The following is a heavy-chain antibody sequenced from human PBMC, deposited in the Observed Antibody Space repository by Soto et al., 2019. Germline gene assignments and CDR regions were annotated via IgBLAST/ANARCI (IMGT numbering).Heavy chain of an antibody. Sequence: EVQHVESGGGSVQPGESLRLSCEASGFRLSAYWEDWVRQAPGKGLEGVGNISPDGNQRYYVDSMKGRFTISRDNAKNSVYLQMDSLGVEDTAVYYCARVVYSSNYDVLDMWGRGTGVTVSA. D-gene: IGHD4-4*01. V-gene: IGHV3-7*01. J-gene: IGHJ3*02. CDR3: ARVVYSSNYDVLDM. CDR2: ISPDGNQR. CDR1: GFRLSAYW.